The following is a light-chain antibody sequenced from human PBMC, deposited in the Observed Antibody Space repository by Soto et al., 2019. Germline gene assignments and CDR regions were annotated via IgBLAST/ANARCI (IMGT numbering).Light chain of an antibody. V-gene: IGKV3-20*01. CDR3: QQYGGSPIT. CDR2: GAS. CDR1: RGVSANY. Sequence: EKLLTQSPGTLSLSPGEGATLPCRASRGVSANYLAWYQQKPGQAPTLLIYGASSRATGIPDRFSGSGSGTDFTLTISRLEPEDFAVYYCQQYGGSPITFGGGTKVDIK. J-gene: IGKJ4*01.